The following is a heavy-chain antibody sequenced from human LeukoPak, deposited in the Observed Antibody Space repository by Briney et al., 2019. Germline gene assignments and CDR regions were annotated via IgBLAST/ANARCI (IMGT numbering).Heavy chain of an antibody. CDR3: ARGTLSRGYSYYLDF. CDR2: VYYSGPT. D-gene: IGHD2-21*01. CDR1: GGSISSYY. J-gene: IGHJ4*02. Sequence: SETLSLTCTVPGGSISSYYWSWIRKPPGKGLEGIGSVYYSGPTSYNPSLKSRVTISVDISKNHISLRLRSVPAADTAMYDCARGTLSRGYSYYLDFWGQGSQVTVSS. V-gene: IGHV4-59*12.